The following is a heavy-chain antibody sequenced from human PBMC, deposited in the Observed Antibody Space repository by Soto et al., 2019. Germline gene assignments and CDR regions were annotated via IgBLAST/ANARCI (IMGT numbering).Heavy chain of an antibody. Sequence: QVQLVQSGAEVKKPGSSVKVSCKASGGTFSNYGISWVRQAPGQGLEWMGGIIPMFGTSNYAQKFQGRVTITADASTSTAYMELSSLRSEDTAVYYCASDRTSTLVDSYYSMEVWGPGTTVTVSS. CDR1: GGTFSNYG. J-gene: IGHJ6*02. D-gene: IGHD5-12*01. CDR2: IIPMFGTS. CDR3: ASDRTSTLVDSYYSMEV. V-gene: IGHV1-69*01.